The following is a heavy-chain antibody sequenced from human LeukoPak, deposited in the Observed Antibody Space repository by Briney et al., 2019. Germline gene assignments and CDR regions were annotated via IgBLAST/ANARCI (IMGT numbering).Heavy chain of an antibody. CDR3: ARLKAVAGMNLPTDY. CDR2: ISYDGSNK. Sequence: GGSLRLSCAASGFTFSSYAFHWVRQAPGKGLEWVALISYDGSNKYYADAVKGRFTISRDNSKNTLYLQMNSLRAEDTAVYYCARLKAVAGMNLPTDYWGQGTLVTVSS. CDR1: GFTFSSYA. J-gene: IGHJ4*02. V-gene: IGHV3-30*04. D-gene: IGHD6-19*01.